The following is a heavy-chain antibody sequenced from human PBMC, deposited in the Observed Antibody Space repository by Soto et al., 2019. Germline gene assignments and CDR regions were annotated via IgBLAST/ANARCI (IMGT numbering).Heavy chain of an antibody. CDR3: ARILVGAFDF. D-gene: IGHD1-26*01. Sequence: QVKLQQWAEGLLKPWGPLSPPCAVSGGAFGVFFWTWIGQSPGKGLEWIGDINHRGGTSYNPSLKSRVTISLDTSKNQFSLSLSSVTAADTAVYYCARILVGAFDFWGQGALVTVSS. CDR2: INHRGGT. J-gene: IGHJ4*02. CDR1: GGAFGVFF. V-gene: IGHV4-34*02.